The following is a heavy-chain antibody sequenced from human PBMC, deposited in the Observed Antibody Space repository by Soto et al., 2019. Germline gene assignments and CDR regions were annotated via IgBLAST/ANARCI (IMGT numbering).Heavy chain of an antibody. CDR3: ARDRVLTIATKEGRDV. D-gene: IGHD2-8*01. CDR1: GGSFSGYY. Sequence: SETLFLTCAVYGGSFSGYYWSWIRQPPGKGLEWIGEINHSGSTNYNPSLKSRVTISVDTSKNQFSLKLSSVTAADTAVYYCARDRVLTIATKEGRDVGGEGPTVT. V-gene: IGHV4-34*01. CDR2: INHSGST. J-gene: IGHJ6*02.